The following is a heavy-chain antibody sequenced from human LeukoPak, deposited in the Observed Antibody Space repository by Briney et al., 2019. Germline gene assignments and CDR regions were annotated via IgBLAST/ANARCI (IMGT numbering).Heavy chain of an antibody. V-gene: IGHV4-30-4*07. CDR3: ARDARVQKWFGELLKTTTYYFDY. CDR2: IYYSGST. D-gene: IGHD3-10*01. CDR1: GDSISSAGYS. Sequence: SETLSLTCAVSGDSISSAGYSWSWIRQSPGKGLEWIAYIYYSGSTYYNPSLKSRVSISVDTSKNQFSLKLSSVTAADTAVYYCARDARVQKWFGELLKTTTYYFDYWGQGTLVTVSS. J-gene: IGHJ4*02.